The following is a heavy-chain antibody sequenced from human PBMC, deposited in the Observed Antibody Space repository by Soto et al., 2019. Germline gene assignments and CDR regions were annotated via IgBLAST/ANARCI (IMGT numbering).Heavy chain of an antibody. CDR2: IIPIFGTA. Sequence: SVKVSCKASGGTFSSYAISWVRQAPGQGLEWMGGIIPIFGTANYAQKFQGRVTITADESTSTAYMELSSLRSEDTAVYYCARAMVAYYYYYCGMDVWGQGTTVTVSS. D-gene: IGHD2-15*01. V-gene: IGHV1-69*13. CDR1: GGTFSSYA. CDR3: ARAMVAYYYYYCGMDV. J-gene: IGHJ6*02.